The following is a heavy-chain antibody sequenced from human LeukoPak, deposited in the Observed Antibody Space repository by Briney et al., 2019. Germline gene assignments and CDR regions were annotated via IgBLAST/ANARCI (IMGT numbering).Heavy chain of an antibody. J-gene: IGHJ6*03. CDR2: TSYSGVT. CDR1: VDSINNYY. CDR3: ARCPKGVYYYYIDV. Sequence: SETLSLTCTVSVDSINNYYWSWIRQPPGKGLEWIGYTSYSGVTDYSLSLKSRVNISLVRSKSQFSLTLASVTAADTAVYYCARCPKGVYYYYIDVWGNGTTVTVSS. V-gene: IGHV4-59*01.